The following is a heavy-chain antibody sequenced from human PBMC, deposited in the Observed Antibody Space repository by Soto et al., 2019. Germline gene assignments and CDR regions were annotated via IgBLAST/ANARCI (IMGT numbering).Heavy chain of an antibody. Sequence: QLQLQESGPGLVKPSETLSLTCTVSGGSISSSSYYWGWIRQPPGKGLEWIGSIYYSGSTYYNPSLKSRVTISVHTSKNQFSLKLSSVPAADTAVYYCARGWLFYDYWGQGTLVTVSS. D-gene: IGHD3-22*01. V-gene: IGHV4-39*01. CDR2: IYYSGST. J-gene: IGHJ4*02. CDR1: GGSISSSSYY. CDR3: ARGWLFYDY.